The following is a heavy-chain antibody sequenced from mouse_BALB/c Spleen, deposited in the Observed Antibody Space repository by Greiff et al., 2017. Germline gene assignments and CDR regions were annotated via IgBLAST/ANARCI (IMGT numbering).Heavy chain of an antibody. CDR1: GFNIKDTY. D-gene: IGHD2-3*01. Sequence: EVQLQQSGAELVKPGASVKLSCTASGFNIKDTYMHWVKQRPEQGLEWIGRIDPANGNTKYDPKFQGKATITADTSSNTAYLQLSSLTSEDTAVYYCARDGYTGAMDYWGQGTSVTVSS. CDR3: ARDGYTGAMDY. V-gene: IGHV14-3*02. CDR2: IDPANGNT. J-gene: IGHJ4*01.